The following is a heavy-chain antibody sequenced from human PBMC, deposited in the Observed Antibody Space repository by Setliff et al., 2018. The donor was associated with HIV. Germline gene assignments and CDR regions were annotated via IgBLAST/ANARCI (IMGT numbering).Heavy chain of an antibody. D-gene: IGHD3-9*01. V-gene: IGHV1-18*04. J-gene: IGHJ4*02. Sequence: GASVKVSCKASGYTFTGYYMHWVRQAPGQGLEWMGWISAYNGNTNYAQKLQGRVTMTTDTSTTTAYMELSSLRSEDTALYYCAGSILTGYYTLGADYWGQGTLVTVSS. CDR3: AGSILTGYYTLGADY. CDR2: ISAYNGNT. CDR1: GYTFTGYY.